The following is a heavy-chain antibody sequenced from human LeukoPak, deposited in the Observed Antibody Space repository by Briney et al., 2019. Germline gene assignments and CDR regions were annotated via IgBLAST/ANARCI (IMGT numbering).Heavy chain of an antibody. CDR2: IRSKANSYAT. V-gene: IGHV3-73*01. J-gene: IGHJ4*02. CDR3: TIYSSSSGSDY. D-gene: IGHD6-6*01. CDR1: GFTFSGSA. Sequence: SGGSLRLSCAASGFTFSGSAMHWVRQASGKGPEWVGRIRSKANSYATAYAASVKGRFTISRDDSKNTAYLQMNSLKTEDTAVYYCTIYSSSSGSDYWGQGTLVTVSS.